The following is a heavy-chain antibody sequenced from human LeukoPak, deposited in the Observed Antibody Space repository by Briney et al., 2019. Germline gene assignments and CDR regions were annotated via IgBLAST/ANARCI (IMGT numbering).Heavy chain of an antibody. CDR3: ARGTSDARYYFDY. CDR1: GFSFDDYG. J-gene: IGHJ4*02. CDR2: INWNGGSA. V-gene: IGHV3-20*04. Sequence: GGSLRLSCAASGFSFDDYGMSWVRQAPGKGLEWVSGINWNGGSAGYADSVKGRFAISRDNAKNSLYLQMNSLRAEDTALYYCARGTSDARYYFDYWGQGILVTVSS. D-gene: IGHD1-1*01.